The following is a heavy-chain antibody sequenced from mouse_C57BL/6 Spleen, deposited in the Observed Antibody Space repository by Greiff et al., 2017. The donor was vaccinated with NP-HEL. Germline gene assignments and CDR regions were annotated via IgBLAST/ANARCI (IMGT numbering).Heavy chain of an antibody. CDR3: ARPGTEY. J-gene: IGHJ2*01. Sequence: QVQLKQPGAELVKPGASVKLSCKASGYTFTSYWMQWVKQRPGQGLEWIGEIDPSDSYTNYNQKFKGKATLTVDTSSSTAYMQLSSLTSEDSAVYYCARPGTEYWGQGTTLTVSS. CDR1: GYTFTSYW. V-gene: IGHV1-50*01. CDR2: IDPSDSYT. D-gene: IGHD4-1*01.